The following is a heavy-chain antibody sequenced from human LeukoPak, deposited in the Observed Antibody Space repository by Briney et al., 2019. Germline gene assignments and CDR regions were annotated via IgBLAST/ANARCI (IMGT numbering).Heavy chain of an antibody. CDR2: ISSSGSTI. J-gene: IGHJ4*02. Sequence: KTGGSLRLSCAASGFTFSDYYMSWIRQAPGKGLEWVSYISSSGSTIYYADSVKGRFTISRDNAKNSLDLQMNSLRAEDTAVYYCARVAKYGYSYGYGLDYWGQGTLVTVSS. CDR1: GFTFSDYY. D-gene: IGHD5-18*01. V-gene: IGHV3-11*04. CDR3: ARVAKYGYSYGYGLDY.